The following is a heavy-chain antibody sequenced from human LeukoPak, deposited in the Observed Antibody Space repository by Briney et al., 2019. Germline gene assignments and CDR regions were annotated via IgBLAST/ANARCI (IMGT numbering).Heavy chain of an antibody. V-gene: IGHV3-23*01. Sequence: PGGSLRLSCAASGFTFSSYAMSWVRQAPGKGLEWVSAISGSGGSTYYADSVKGRFTISRDNSKNTLYLQMNSLRAEDTAVYYCARDLFSNPAYYDSSGYNYWGQGTLVTVSS. J-gene: IGHJ4*02. CDR1: GFTFSSYA. CDR3: ARDLFSNPAYYDSSGYNY. D-gene: IGHD3-22*01. CDR2: ISGSGGST.